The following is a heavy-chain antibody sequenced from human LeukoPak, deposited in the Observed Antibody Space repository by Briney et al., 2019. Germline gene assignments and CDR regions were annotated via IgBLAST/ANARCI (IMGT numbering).Heavy chain of an antibody. V-gene: IGHV3-21*01. D-gene: IGHD4-11*01. CDR3: ARVRRLQSWFDP. Sequence: GGSLRLSCAASGFTLSSYSMNWVRQAPGKGLEWVSSISSSSSYRYYADSVKGRFTISRDNAKNTLYLQMNSLRAEDTAVYYCARVRRLQSWFDPWGQGTLVTVSS. CDR2: ISSSSSYR. J-gene: IGHJ5*02. CDR1: GFTLSSYS.